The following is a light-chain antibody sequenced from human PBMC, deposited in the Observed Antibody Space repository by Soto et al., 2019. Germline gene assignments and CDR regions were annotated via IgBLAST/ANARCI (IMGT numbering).Light chain of an antibody. CDR1: SSDVGGSRY. CDR2: EVN. J-gene: IGLJ1*01. CDR3: SSYAAYNTDV. Sequence: QSALTQPPSASGSPGQSVTISCTGTSSDVGGSRYVSWYQQHPGQAPKLVIYEVNKRPSGVPDRFSGSKSGNTASLTVSGLQADDEADYYCSSYAAYNTDVFGTGTKLTVL. V-gene: IGLV2-8*01.